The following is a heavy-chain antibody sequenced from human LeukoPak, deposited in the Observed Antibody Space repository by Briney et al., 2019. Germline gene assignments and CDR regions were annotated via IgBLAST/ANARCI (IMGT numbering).Heavy chain of an antibody. CDR1: GYNFRSYW. CDR3: ARSKAVDF. V-gene: IGHV5-10-1*01. Sequence: GESLQISCKGSGYNFRSYWNNWVRQMPGKGLEWMGTIDPSDSYTNYSPSFQGHVTITADKSINTAYLQWSSLRASDTAIYYCARSKAVDFWGQGTLVTVSS. CDR2: IDPSDSYT. J-gene: IGHJ4*02.